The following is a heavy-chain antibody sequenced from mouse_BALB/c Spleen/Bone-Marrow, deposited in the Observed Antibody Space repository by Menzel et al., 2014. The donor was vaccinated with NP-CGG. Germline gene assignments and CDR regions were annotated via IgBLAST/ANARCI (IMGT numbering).Heavy chain of an antibody. Sequence: EVKLMESGGGLVQPGGSRKLSCAASGFTFSSFGMHWVRQAPEKGLEWVAYISSGSLTIYYADSVKGRFTISRDNPKNTLFLQMTSLRSEDTAMYYCARDQLGQFAYWGQGTLVTVSA. CDR1: GFTFSSFG. V-gene: IGHV5-17*02. CDR2: ISSGSLTI. J-gene: IGHJ3*01. D-gene: IGHD4-1*02. CDR3: ARDQLGQFAY.